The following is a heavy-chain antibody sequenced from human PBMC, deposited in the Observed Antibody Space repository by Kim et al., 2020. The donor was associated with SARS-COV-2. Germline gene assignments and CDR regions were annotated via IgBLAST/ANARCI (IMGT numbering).Heavy chain of an antibody. Sequence: ASVKVSCKVSGYTLTELSMHWVRQAPGKGLEWMGGFDPEDGETIYAQKFQGRVTMTEDTSTDTAYMELSSLRSEDTAVYYCATKGGYDLGSYYYYGMDVWGQGTTVTVSS. D-gene: IGHD5-12*01. J-gene: IGHJ6*02. CDR1: GYTLTELS. V-gene: IGHV1-24*01. CDR2: FDPEDGET. CDR3: ATKGGYDLGSYYYYGMDV.